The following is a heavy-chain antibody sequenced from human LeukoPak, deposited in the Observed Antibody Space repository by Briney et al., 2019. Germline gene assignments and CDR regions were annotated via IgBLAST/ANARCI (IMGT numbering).Heavy chain of an antibody. CDR1: GGSISSGGYY. CDR3: ARDTSSGDYGGFDP. Sequence: SETLSLTCTVSGGSISSGGYYWSWIRQHPGKGLEWIGYIYYSGSTYYNPSLKSRVTISADTSKNQFSLKLSSVTAADTAVYYCARDTSSGDYGGFDPWGQGTLVTVSS. D-gene: IGHD4-17*01. CDR2: IYYSGST. V-gene: IGHV4-31*03. J-gene: IGHJ5*02.